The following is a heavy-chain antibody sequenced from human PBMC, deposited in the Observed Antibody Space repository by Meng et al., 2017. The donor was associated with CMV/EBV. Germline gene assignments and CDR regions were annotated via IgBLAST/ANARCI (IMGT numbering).Heavy chain of an antibody. CDR3: ARGFTGVLLWFGESLGWFDP. Sequence: QERLQEPGPGRGHLSNTLTLTFNVSGGSIRSGYYYWRWIRQPPGKGLEWIGYIYYSGSTYYNPSLQSRVTISVDTSKNQFSLKLSSVTAADTAVYYCARGFTGVLLWFGESLGWFDPWGQGTLVTVSS. V-gene: IGHV4-30-4*08. CDR1: GGSIRSGYYY. D-gene: IGHD3-10*01. J-gene: IGHJ5*02. CDR2: IYYSGST.